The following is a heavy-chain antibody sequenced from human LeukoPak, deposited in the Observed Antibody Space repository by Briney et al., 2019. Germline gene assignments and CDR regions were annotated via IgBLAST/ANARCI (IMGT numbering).Heavy chain of an antibody. J-gene: IGHJ5*02. CDR2: ISYDGSNK. CDR1: GFTFSSYA. Sequence: GGSLRLSCAASGFTFSSYAMHWVRQAPGKGLEWVAVISYDGSNKYYADSVKGQFTISRDNSKNTLYLQMNSLRAEDKAVYYCARNQPDDYGDYDGWFDPWGQGTLVTVSS. D-gene: IGHD4-17*01. CDR3: ARNQPDDYGDYDGWFDP. V-gene: IGHV3-30-3*01.